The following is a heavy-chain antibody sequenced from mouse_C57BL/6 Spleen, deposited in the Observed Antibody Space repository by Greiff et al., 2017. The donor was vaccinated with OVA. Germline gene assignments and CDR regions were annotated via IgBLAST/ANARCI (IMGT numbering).Heavy chain of an antibody. Sequence: VQLVESGPGLVQPSQSLSITCTVSGFSLTSYGVHWVRQSPGKGLEWLGVIWRGGSTDYNAAFMSRLSITKDNSKSQVFFKMNSLQADDTAIYYCAKGDSSGPYYAMDYWGQGTSVTVSS. CDR3: AKGDSSGPYYAMDY. CDR2: IWRGGST. D-gene: IGHD3-2*02. V-gene: IGHV2-5*01. CDR1: GFSLTSYG. J-gene: IGHJ4*01.